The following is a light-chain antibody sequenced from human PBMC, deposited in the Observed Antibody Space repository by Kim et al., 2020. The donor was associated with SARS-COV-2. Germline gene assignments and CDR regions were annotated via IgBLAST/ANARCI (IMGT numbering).Light chain of an antibody. CDR3: QAWDSSTVV. V-gene: IGLV3-1*01. CDR1: KLGDKY. J-gene: IGLJ2*01. CDR2: QNN. Sequence: SYELTQPPSVSVSPGQTASITCSGDKLGDKYACWYQQKPGQSPVLVIYQNNKRPSRIPERFSGSNSGNTATLTISGTQAMDEADYYCQAWDSSTVVFGG.